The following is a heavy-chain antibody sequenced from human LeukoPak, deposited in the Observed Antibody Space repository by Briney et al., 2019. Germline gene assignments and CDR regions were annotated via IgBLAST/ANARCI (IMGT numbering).Heavy chain of an antibody. J-gene: IGHJ4*02. Sequence: GASVKVSCTASGYTFTGYYMHWVRQAHGQGLEWMGRINPNSGGTNYAQKFQGRVTMTRDTSISTAYMELISLRSEDTAVYYCATTVATFRTFDYWGQGTLVTVSS. CDR2: INPNSGGT. V-gene: IGHV1-2*06. D-gene: IGHD5-12*01. CDR3: ATTVATFRTFDY. CDR1: GYTFTGYY.